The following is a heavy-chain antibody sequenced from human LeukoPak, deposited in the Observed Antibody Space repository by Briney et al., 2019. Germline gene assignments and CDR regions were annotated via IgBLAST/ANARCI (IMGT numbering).Heavy chain of an antibody. V-gene: IGHV3-23*01. CDR3: ARDIELST. D-gene: IGHD5-12*01. CDR1: GFMFRDAA. Sequence: GGSLRLSCAASGFMFRDAAMTWVRQAPGKGLEWVSLIASSGLNPYYADSVRGRFTISRDNSKNTLSLQMNSLRVEDTAIYYCARDIELSTWGLGTLVTVSS. CDR2: IASSGLNP. J-gene: IGHJ3*01.